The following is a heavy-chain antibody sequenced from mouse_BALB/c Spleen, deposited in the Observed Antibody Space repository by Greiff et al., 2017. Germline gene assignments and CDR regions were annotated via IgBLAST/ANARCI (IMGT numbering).Heavy chain of an antibody. V-gene: IGHV1-9*01. CDR3: ARYGLSFAY. CDR2: ILPGSGST. D-gene: IGHD1-1*01. CDR1: GYTFSSYW. Sequence: VKLQESGAELMKPGASVKISCKATGYTFSSYWIEWVKQRPGHGLEWIGEILPGSGSTNYNEKFKGKATFTADTSSNTAYMQLSSLTSEDSAVYYCARYGLSFAYWGQGTLVTVSA. J-gene: IGHJ3*01.